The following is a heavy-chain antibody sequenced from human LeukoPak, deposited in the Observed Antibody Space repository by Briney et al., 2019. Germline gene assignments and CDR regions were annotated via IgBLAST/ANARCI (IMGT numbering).Heavy chain of an antibody. Sequence: GGSLRLSCAASGFTFSSYAMSWVRQAPGKGLEWVSAISGSGGSTYYADSVKGRFTISRDNSKNTLYLQMNSLRAEDTAVYYCAKDRYSYGYAQLGSWFDPWGQGTLVTVSS. D-gene: IGHD5-18*01. CDR3: AKDRYSYGYAQLGSWFDP. V-gene: IGHV3-23*01. CDR1: GFTFSSYA. J-gene: IGHJ5*02. CDR2: ISGSGGST.